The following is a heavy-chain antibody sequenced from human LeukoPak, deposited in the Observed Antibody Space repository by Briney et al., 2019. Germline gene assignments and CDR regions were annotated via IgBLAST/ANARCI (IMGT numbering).Heavy chain of an antibody. CDR1: GFTFSSYE. Sequence: GGSLRLSCAASGFTFSSYEMNWVRQAPGKGLEWVGRIKSKTDGGTTDYAAPVKGRFAISRDDSKNTLYLQMNSLKTEDTAVYYCTTSFVDTAMVTIGFVYWGQGTLVTVSS. CDR2: IKSKTDGGTT. V-gene: IGHV3-15*01. D-gene: IGHD5-18*01. CDR3: TTSFVDTAMVTIGFVY. J-gene: IGHJ4*02.